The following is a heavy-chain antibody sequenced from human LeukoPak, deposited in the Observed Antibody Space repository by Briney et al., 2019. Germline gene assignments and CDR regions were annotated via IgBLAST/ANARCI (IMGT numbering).Heavy chain of an antibody. V-gene: IGHV3-23*01. CDR1: RFTFSSYD. Sequence: PGGTLRLSCAASRFTFSSYDMSWVRQAPGKGLEWVSAISGSGGSTYYADSVKGRFTISRDNSKNTLYLQMNSLRAEDTAVYYCAGHYGSGSYYPSYWGQGTLVTVSS. J-gene: IGHJ4*02. CDR2: ISGSGGST. CDR3: AGHYGSGSYYPSY. D-gene: IGHD1-26*01.